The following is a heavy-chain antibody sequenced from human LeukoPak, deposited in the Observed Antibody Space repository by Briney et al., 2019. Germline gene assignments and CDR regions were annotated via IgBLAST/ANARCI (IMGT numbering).Heavy chain of an antibody. J-gene: IGHJ4*02. V-gene: IGHV1-69*13. CDR1: GGTFSSYG. D-gene: IGHD2/OR15-2a*01. CDR3: ARSFYRGVHYFDY. Sequence: SVKVSCKASGGTFSSYGISWVRQAPGQGLEWMGGIIPIFGTANYAQKFQGRVTITADESTSTAYMELSSLRSEDTAVYYCARSFYRGVHYFDYWGQGTLVTVSS. CDR2: IIPIFGTA.